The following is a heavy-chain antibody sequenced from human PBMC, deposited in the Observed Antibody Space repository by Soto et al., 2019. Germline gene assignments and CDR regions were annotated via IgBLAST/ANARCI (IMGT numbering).Heavy chain of an antibody. V-gene: IGHV4-30-4*01. CDR2: IYYSGST. J-gene: IGHJ3*02. Sequence: QVQLQESGPGLVKPSQTLSLTCTVSGGSISSGDYYWSWIRQPPGKGLEWIGYIYYSGSTYYNPSLKSRVTISVDTSKNQFSLKLSSVTAADTAVYYCARNDYDYVWESPGGDAFDIWGQGTLVTVSS. CDR1: GGSISSGDYY. D-gene: IGHD3-16*01. CDR3: ARNDYDYVWESPGGDAFDI.